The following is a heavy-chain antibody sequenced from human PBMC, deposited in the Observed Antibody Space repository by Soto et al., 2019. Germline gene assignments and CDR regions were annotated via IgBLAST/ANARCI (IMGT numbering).Heavy chain of an antibody. Sequence: GASVKVSCKASGGTFSSYAISWVRQAPGQGLEWMGGIIPIFGTANYAQKFQGRVTITADESTSTAYMELSSLRPEDTAVYYCARDREWLGNYYYYGMDVWGQGTTVTVSS. J-gene: IGHJ6*02. D-gene: IGHD6-19*01. CDR1: GGTFSSYA. CDR2: IIPIFGTA. CDR3: ARDREWLGNYYYYGMDV. V-gene: IGHV1-69*13.